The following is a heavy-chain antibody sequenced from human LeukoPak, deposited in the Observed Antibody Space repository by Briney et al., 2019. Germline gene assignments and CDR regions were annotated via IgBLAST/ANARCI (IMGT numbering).Heavy chain of an antibody. V-gene: IGHV3-48*03. CDR3: ARDENDSSGWSPDYYYMDV. CDR1: GFTFSSYE. J-gene: IGHJ6*03. D-gene: IGHD6-19*01. Sequence: PGGSLRLSCAASGFTFSSYEMNWVRQAPGKGLEWVSYISSSGSTIYYADSVKGRFTISRDNAKNSLYLQMNSLRAEDTAVYYCARDENDSSGWSPDYYYMDVWGKGTTVTVSS. CDR2: ISSSGSTI.